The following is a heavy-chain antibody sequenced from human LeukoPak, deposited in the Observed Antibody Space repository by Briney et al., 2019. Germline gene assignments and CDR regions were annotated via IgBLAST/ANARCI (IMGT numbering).Heavy chain of an antibody. D-gene: IGHD5-12*01. CDR1: GYTFTGYY. Sequence: ASVNVSCKASGYTFTGYYMHWVRQAPGQGLEWMGWINPNSGGTNYAQKFQGRVTMTRDTSISTAYMELSRLRSDDTAVYYCARDRVLVVAPNDAFDIWGQGTMVTVSS. CDR3: ARDRVLVVAPNDAFDI. V-gene: IGHV1-2*02. CDR2: INPNSGGT. J-gene: IGHJ3*02.